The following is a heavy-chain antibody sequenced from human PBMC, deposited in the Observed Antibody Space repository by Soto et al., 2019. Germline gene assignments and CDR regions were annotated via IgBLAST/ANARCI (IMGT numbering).Heavy chain of an antibody. V-gene: IGHV4-39*01. J-gene: IGHJ4*02. D-gene: IGHD3-22*01. CDR1: GGSISSSSYY. Sequence: SETLSLTCTVSGGSISSSSYYWGWIRQPPGKGLEWIGSIYYSGSTYYNPSLKSRVTISVDTSKNLFSLKLSSVTAADTAVYYCARLSGYYYDSSGYSDYWGQGTLVTVSS. CDR2: IYYSGST. CDR3: ARLSGYYYDSSGYSDY.